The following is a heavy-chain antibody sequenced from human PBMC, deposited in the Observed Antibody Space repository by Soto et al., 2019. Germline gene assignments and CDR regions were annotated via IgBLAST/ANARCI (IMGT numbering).Heavy chain of an antibody. CDR2: TYYRSRWFN. J-gene: IGHJ4*02. CDR1: GDTVSSNSAA. V-gene: IGHV6-1*01. D-gene: IGHD6-6*01. Sequence: SQTLSLTCAISGDTVSSNSAAWNWIRQSPSRGLEWLGRTYYRSRWFNEYAVSVKSRITINPDTSKNQFSLQLNSVTPEDTAVYYCARTYSSSVDYWGQGTLVTVSS. CDR3: ARTYSSSVDY.